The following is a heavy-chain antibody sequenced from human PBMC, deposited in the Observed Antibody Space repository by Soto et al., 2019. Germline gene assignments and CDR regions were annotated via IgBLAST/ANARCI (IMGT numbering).Heavy chain of an antibody. CDR2: ISYSGST. V-gene: IGHV4-31*03. CDR1: GGSISSGGYY. Sequence: QVQLQESGPGLVKPSQTLSLTCTVSGGSISSGGYYWSWICQHPGKGLEWIGYISYSGSTYYNPSLKSRVTISVDTSKNRFSLKLSSVTAADTAVYYCERGKVPFWRGYGMAVWGQGTTVTVSS. D-gene: IGHD3-3*01. J-gene: IGHJ6*02. CDR3: ERGKVPFWRGYGMAV.